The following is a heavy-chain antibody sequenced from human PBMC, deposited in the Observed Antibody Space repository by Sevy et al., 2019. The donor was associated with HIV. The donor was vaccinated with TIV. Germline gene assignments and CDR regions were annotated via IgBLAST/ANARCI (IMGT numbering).Heavy chain of an antibody. V-gene: IGHV4-34*01. Sequence: SETLSLTCAVYGGSFSGYYWSWIRQPPGKGLEWIGEINHSGSTNYTPSLKSRVTISVDTSKNQFSLKLSSVTAADTAVYYCARGSISVVVPAAKYDYWGQGTLVTVSS. CDR1: GGSFSGYY. CDR3: ARGSISVVVPAAKYDY. J-gene: IGHJ4*02. CDR2: INHSGST. D-gene: IGHD2-2*01.